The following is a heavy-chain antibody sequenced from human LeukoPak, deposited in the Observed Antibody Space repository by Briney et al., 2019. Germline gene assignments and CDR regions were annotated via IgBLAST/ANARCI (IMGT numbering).Heavy chain of an antibody. CDR2: ISSSGSYM. V-gene: IGHV3-21*01. D-gene: IGHD2-2*01. CDR3: AREWGPAAMAHTLN. CDR1: GFTFSSYT. Sequence: KPGGSLRLSCVVSGFTFSSYTMNWVRQAPGRGLEWVSSISSSGSYMFYADSAKGRFTISRDNAKNSLYLQMNSLRAEDTAVYYCAREWGPAAMAHTLNWGQGTLVTVSS. J-gene: IGHJ4*02.